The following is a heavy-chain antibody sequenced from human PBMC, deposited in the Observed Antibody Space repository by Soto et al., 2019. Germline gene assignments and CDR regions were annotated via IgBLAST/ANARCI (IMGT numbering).Heavy chain of an antibody. D-gene: IGHD2-15*01. CDR3: ARDRLYCSGGSCRSNNYYYYMDV. CDR2: IYYSGST. Sequence: QVQLQESGPGLVKPSQTLSLTCTVSGGSISSGGYYWSCIRQHPGKALEWLGYIYYSGSTYYNPSLMSRVTIAVDTSKNQFSLKLSSVTAADTAVYYCARDRLYCSGGSCRSNNYYYYMDVWGKGTTVTVSS. CDR1: GGSISSGGYY. V-gene: IGHV4-31*03. J-gene: IGHJ6*03.